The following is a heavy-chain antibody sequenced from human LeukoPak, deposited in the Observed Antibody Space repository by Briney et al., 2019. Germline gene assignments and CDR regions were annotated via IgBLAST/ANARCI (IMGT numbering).Heavy chain of an antibody. CDR1: GGSIRSRTFY. CDR2: IYYSGST. Sequence: SETLSLTCTVSGGSIRSRTFYWAWIRQSPGKGLEWIGNIYYSGSTYYKTSLKSRVTISVDTSKNQFSLKMRSVTAADTAVYYCARERYYDFWSGYRTYYFDYWGQGTLVTVSS. V-gene: IGHV4-39*07. CDR3: ARERYYDFWSGYRTYYFDY. D-gene: IGHD3-3*01. J-gene: IGHJ4*02.